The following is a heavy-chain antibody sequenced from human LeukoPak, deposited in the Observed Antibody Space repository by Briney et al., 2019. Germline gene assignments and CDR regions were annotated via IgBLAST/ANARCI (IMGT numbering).Heavy chain of an antibody. CDR2: VFSSGSA. J-gene: IGHJ5*02. V-gene: IGHV4-61*02. D-gene: IGHD2-2*01. Sequence: PSQTLSLTCTVSGGSISTTHYYWSGIRQPAGKGLECIGRVFSSGSAKYNPSLKSRVIISIDRSKNQFSLELNSVTAADTAVYYCARENPLPPATNYFDPWGQGTLVAVFS. CDR1: GGSISTTHYY. CDR3: ARENPLPPATNYFDP.